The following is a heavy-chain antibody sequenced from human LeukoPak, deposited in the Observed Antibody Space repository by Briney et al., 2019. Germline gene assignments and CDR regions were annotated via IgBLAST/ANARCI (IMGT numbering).Heavy chain of an antibody. V-gene: IGHV1-69*05. CDR1: RGTFSSYA. J-gene: IGHJ4*02. D-gene: IGHD3-22*01. CDR3: ARSDSSGYYYYFGY. Sequence: SVKVSCKASRGTFSSYAISWVRQAPGQGLEWMGRIIPIFGTANYAQKFQGRVTITTDESTSTAYMELSSLRSEDTAVYYCARSDSSGYYYYFGYWGQGTLVTVSS. CDR2: IIPIFGTA.